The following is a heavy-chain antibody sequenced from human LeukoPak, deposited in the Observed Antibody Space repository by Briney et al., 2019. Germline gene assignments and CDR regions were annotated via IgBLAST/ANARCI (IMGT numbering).Heavy chain of an antibody. Sequence: ASVKVSCKASGYTFTSYYMHWVRQAPGQGLEWMAIINPSGGSTSYTQKFQGRVTMTRDTSASTVYMELYSLRSEDTAVYYCARGHSSGYYTGPLDYWGQGTLVTVSS. V-gene: IGHV1-46*01. D-gene: IGHD3-22*01. CDR3: ARGHSSGYYTGPLDY. CDR2: INPSGGST. J-gene: IGHJ4*02. CDR1: GYTFTSYY.